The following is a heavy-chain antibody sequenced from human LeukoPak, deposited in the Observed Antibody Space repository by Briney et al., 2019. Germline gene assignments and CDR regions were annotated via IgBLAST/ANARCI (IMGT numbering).Heavy chain of an antibody. Sequence: RRASVKVSCKASGGTFGSYAISWVRQAPGQGLEWMGRIIPILGIANYAQKFQGRVTITADKSTSTAYMELSSLRSEDTAVYYCARDGYCSRTSCYGYWGQGTLVTVSS. CDR3: ARDGYCSRTSCYGY. J-gene: IGHJ4*02. CDR1: GGTFGSYA. V-gene: IGHV1-69*10. D-gene: IGHD2-2*03. CDR2: IIPILGIA.